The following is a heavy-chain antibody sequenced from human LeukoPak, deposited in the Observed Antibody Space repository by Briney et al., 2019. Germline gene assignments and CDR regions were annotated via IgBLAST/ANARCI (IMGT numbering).Heavy chain of an antibody. J-gene: IGHJ3*02. Sequence: GGSLRLSCAASGFTFNSYNMNWVRQAPGKGLEWVSYISSSSSTIYYADSVKGRFTISRDSAKTSLFLQMNSLRDEDTAVYYCARAYSSSSGRDAWDSWGLGTLVTVSS. V-gene: IGHV3-48*02. CDR2: ISSSSSTI. D-gene: IGHD6-6*01. CDR3: ARAYSSSSGRDAWDS. CDR1: GFTFNSYN.